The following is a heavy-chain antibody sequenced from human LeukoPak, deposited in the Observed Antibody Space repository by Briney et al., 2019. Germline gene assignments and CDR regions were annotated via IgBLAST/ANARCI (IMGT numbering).Heavy chain of an antibody. D-gene: IGHD2-2*02. J-gene: IGHJ5*02. V-gene: IGHV1-69*04. CDR2: IIPILGIG. CDR1: GGIFSSYG. Sequence: SVKVSCKASGGIFSSYGISWVRQAPGQGLEWTGRIIPILGIGNYAQKFQGRVTITADKSTSTAYMELSSLRSEDTAVYYCAREAYCSSTSCYRGDGKFDPWGQGTLVTVSS. CDR3: AREAYCSSTSCYRGDGKFDP.